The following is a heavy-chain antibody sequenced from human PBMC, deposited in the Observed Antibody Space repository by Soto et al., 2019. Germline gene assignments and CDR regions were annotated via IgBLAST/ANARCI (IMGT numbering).Heavy chain of an antibody. CDR1: GGSISGDY. CDR2: IFYSGST. CDR3: ARGGGDYDDALDI. D-gene: IGHD4-17*01. Sequence: QVQLQESGPGLVKPSETLSLNCTVSGGSISGDYWTWIRQAPGSGLEWIGYIFYSGSTNYNPSLKSRLSMSVDTSKSQFSLKLSSVTAADSAVYFCARGGGDYDDALDIWGHGTMVTVSA. J-gene: IGHJ3*02. V-gene: IGHV4-59*01.